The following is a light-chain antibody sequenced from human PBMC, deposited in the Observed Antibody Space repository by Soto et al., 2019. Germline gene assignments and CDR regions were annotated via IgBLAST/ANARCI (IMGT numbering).Light chain of an antibody. Sequence: EIVLTQSPATLSLSPGERATLSCRASQSVSSYLAWYQQKPGQAPRVLIYDASNRATGIPARFSGSGSGTDFTLTISSLEPEDFAVYYCQQRSNWPPYT. CDR3: QQRSNWPPYT. V-gene: IGKV3-11*01. CDR1: QSVSSY. J-gene: IGKJ2*01. CDR2: DAS.